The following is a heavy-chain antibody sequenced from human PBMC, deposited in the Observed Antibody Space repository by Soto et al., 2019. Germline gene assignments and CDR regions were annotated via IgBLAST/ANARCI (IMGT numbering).Heavy chain of an antibody. CDR3: ARVLGPYYDFWSGYYAAFDI. J-gene: IGHJ3*02. V-gene: IGHV1-8*01. Sequence: ASVKVSCKASGYTFTSYDINWVRQATGQGLEWMGWMNPNSGNTGYAQKFQDRVTMTRNTSISTAYMELSSLRSEDTAVYYCARVLGPYYDFWSGYYAAFDIWGQGTMVTVSS. CDR2: MNPNSGNT. CDR1: GYTFTSYD. D-gene: IGHD3-3*01.